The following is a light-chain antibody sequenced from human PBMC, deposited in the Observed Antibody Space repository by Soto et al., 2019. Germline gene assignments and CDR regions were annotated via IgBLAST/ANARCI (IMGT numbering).Light chain of an antibody. J-gene: IGKJ2*01. CDR1: QSVSST. CDR3: QQYNNWPPYT. V-gene: IGKV3-15*01. Sequence: EIVMTQSPATLSMSPGERATLSCRASQSVSSTLAWYQQKPGQAPRLLIYGTSTRATGIPARCSASGSGTEFTLTISSLQSEDFAVYYCQQYNNWPPYTFGQGTKLEIK. CDR2: GTS.